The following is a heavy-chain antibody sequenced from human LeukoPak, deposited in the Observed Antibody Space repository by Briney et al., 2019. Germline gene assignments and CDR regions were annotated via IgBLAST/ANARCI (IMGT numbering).Heavy chain of an antibody. Sequence: GASVKVSCKASGYTSTSYDINWVRQATGQGLEWMGWMNPNSGNTGYAQKFQGRVTITRNTSISTAYMELSSLRSEDTAVYYCARGHYDFWSGYYTIDYWGQGTLVTVSS. CDR3: ARGHYDFWSGYYTIDY. V-gene: IGHV1-8*03. CDR1: GYTSTSYD. J-gene: IGHJ4*02. D-gene: IGHD3-3*01. CDR2: MNPNSGNT.